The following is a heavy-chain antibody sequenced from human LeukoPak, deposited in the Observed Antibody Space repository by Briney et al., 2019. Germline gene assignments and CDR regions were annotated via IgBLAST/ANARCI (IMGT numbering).Heavy chain of an antibody. CDR1: GFTFSSYG. CDR3: ASYYYGSGSYVDY. J-gene: IGHJ4*02. CDR2: IWYDGSNK. V-gene: IGHV3-33*01. Sequence: GGSLRLSCAASGFTFSSYGMHWVRQAPGKGLEWVAVIWYDGSNKYYADSVKGRFTISRDNSKNTLYLQMISLRAEDTAVYYCASYYYGSGSYVDYWGQGTLVTVSS. D-gene: IGHD3-10*01.